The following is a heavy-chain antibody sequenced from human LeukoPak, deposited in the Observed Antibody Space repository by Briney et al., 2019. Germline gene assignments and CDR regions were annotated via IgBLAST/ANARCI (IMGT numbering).Heavy chain of an antibody. CDR3: ARDIQPGPRGSYYYFDY. J-gene: IGHJ4*02. CDR2: IYTSGST. D-gene: IGHD1-26*01. Sequence: SETLSLTCTVSGGSISSYYWSWIRQPAGKGLEWIGRIYTSGSTNYNPSLKSRVTISVDTSKNQFSLKLSSVTAADTAVYYCARDIQPGPRGSYYYFDYWGQGTLVTVSS. V-gene: IGHV4-4*07. CDR1: GGSISSYY.